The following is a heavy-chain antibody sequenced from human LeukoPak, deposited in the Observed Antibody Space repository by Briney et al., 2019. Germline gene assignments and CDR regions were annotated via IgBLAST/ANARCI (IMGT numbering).Heavy chain of an antibody. Sequence: SETLSLTCTVSGGSISSSSYYWGWIRQPPGKGLEWIGSIYYSGSTYYNPSLKSRVTISVDTSKNQFSLKLSSVTAADTAVYYCARLSKDDYGDYVGDFDYWGQGTLVTVSS. CDR3: ARLSKDDYGDYVGDFDY. D-gene: IGHD4-17*01. V-gene: IGHV4-39*07. J-gene: IGHJ4*02. CDR1: GGSISSSSYY. CDR2: IYYSGST.